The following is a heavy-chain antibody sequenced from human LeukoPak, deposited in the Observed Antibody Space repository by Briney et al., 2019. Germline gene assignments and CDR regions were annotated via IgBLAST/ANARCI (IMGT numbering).Heavy chain of an antibody. Sequence: SETLSLTCAVSGYSISSGYYWGWIRQSPGKGLEWIGSAYHNGRTYYSPSLKSRVTISVDTSKNQVSLKLSSVTAADTAVYYCARAKSIITEVRGAVPVRFDFWGQGTLVTVSS. CDR3: ARAKSIITEVRGAVPVRFDF. CDR1: GYSISSGYY. J-gene: IGHJ4*02. CDR2: AYHNGRT. D-gene: IGHD3-10*01. V-gene: IGHV4-38-2*01.